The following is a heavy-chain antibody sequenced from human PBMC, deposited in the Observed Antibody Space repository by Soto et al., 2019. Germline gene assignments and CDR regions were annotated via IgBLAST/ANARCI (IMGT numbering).Heavy chain of an antibody. CDR3: GRCSSTSCHLGSDY. CDR1: GFTFSSYA. J-gene: IGHJ4*02. CDR2: ISYDGNNK. Sequence: QVLLVDSGGGVVQPGRSLRLSCAASGFTFSSYAMNWVRQAPGKGLEWVALISYDGNNKYYADSVKGRFTISRDSSKNTLYLQMNSLRDADTAFYYCGRCSSTSCHLGSDYWGQGTLVTVSS. D-gene: IGHD2-2*01. V-gene: IGHV3-30-3*01.